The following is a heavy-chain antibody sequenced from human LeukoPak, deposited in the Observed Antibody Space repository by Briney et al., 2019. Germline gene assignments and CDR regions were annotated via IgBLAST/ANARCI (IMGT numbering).Heavy chain of an antibody. CDR1: GDCISDIY. Sequence: SETLSLTCAVSGDCISDIYWSWIRQPPGKGLEWIWFINTSGSTYYYPSLKSRVTISVDTSKNHFSLQLSSVSVADTAVYYCAKLVYSLEGSGHNWFVPWGQGALVTVSS. V-gene: IGHV4-4*09. CDR2: INTSGST. CDR3: AKLVYSLEGSGHNWFVP. D-gene: IGHD2-15*01. J-gene: IGHJ5*02.